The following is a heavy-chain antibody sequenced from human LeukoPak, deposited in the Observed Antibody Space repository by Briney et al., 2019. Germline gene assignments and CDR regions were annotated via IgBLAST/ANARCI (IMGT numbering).Heavy chain of an antibody. Sequence: PGESLKISCKGSGYSFTSYWIGWVRQMPGKGLEWMGIIYPGDSETRYSPSFQGQVTISADKSISTAHLQWSSLKASDTATYYCARRGLGYSPNRWYEKDYWGQGTLVTVSS. D-gene: IGHD6-13*01. J-gene: IGHJ4*02. CDR3: ARRGLGYSPNRWYEKDY. V-gene: IGHV5-51*01. CDR2: IYPGDSET. CDR1: GYSFTSYW.